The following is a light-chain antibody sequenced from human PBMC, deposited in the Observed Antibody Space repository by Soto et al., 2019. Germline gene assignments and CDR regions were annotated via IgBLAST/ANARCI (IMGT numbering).Light chain of an antibody. CDR1: SSDVGSYNL. CDR2: EVS. V-gene: IGLV2-23*02. J-gene: IGLJ1*01. Sequence: XGXSSDVGSYNLVSWYQQHPGKAPKLMIYEVSKRPSGVSNRFSGSKSGNTASLTISGLQAEDEADYYCCSYAGSSTYYVFGTGTKVTVL. CDR3: CSYAGSSTYYV.